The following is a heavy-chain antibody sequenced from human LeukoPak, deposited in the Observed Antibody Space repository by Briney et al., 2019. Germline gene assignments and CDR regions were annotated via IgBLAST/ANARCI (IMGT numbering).Heavy chain of an antibody. CDR2: ITSSSAYI. V-gene: IGHV3-21*01. CDR3: ARDRWEPDNWFDS. D-gene: IGHD1-26*01. Sequence: SGGSLRLSCAASGFTFSRYTMGWVRQAPGKGLEWVSSITSSSAYIHYADSMKGRFTISRDDAKNSLHLQMNSLRAEDTAVYYCARDRWEPDNWFDSRGQGILVTVSS. J-gene: IGHJ5*01. CDR1: GFTFSRYT.